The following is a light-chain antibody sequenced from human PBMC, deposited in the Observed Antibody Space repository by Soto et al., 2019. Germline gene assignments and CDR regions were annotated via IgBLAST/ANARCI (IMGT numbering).Light chain of an antibody. J-gene: IGKJ1*01. CDR1: QSVSDN. CDR2: SAS. CDR3: QQYGSSLTWT. Sequence: EIVMTQSPATLSVSPGERATLSCRASQSVSDNLAWYQQKPGQAPRLLIYSASTRATGIPARFSGSGSGTDFTLTISRLEPEDFAVYYCQQYGSSLTWTFGQGTKVDIK. V-gene: IGKV3-15*01.